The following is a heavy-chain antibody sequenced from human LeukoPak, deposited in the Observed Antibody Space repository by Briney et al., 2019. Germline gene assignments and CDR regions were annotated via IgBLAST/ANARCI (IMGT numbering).Heavy chain of an antibody. D-gene: IGHD2-15*01. Sequence: GGSLRLSCAASGFTFSSYSMNWVRQAPGKGLEWVSYISSSSSTIYSADSVKGRFTISRDNAKNSLYLQMNSLRAEDTAVYYCARGLYCSGGSSLGFDSWGQGTLVTVSS. CDR3: ARGLYCSGGSSLGFDS. CDR2: ISSSSSTI. V-gene: IGHV3-48*01. J-gene: IGHJ4*02. CDR1: GFTFSSYS.